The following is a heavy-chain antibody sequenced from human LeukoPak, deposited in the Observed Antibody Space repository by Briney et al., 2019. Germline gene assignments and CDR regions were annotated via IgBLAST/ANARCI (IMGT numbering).Heavy chain of an antibody. CDR2: INPSGGST. Sequence: ASVKVSCKASGYTFTRYYMHWVRQAPGQGLEWMGIINPSGGSTTYAQKFQGRVTMTTDTSTSTVYMDLSSLRSEDTAVYYCARYSSPPNAFDIWGQGTMVTVSS. D-gene: IGHD6-13*01. V-gene: IGHV1-46*01. CDR3: ARYSSPPNAFDI. J-gene: IGHJ3*02. CDR1: GYTFTRYY.